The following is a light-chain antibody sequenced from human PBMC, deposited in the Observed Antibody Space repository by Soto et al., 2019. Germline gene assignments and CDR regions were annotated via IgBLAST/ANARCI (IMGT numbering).Light chain of an antibody. J-gene: IGKJ1*01. Sequence: DLQIPQSPSTLSASVGDRVTITCRASQSISSGLAWYQQKPGKAPKRLIYKASSLESGVPSRFSGSGSGIEFTLTISSLQPDDFATYYCQQYNSYSRTFGQGTKVDIK. CDR2: KAS. V-gene: IGKV1-5*03. CDR3: QQYNSYSRT. CDR1: QSISSG.